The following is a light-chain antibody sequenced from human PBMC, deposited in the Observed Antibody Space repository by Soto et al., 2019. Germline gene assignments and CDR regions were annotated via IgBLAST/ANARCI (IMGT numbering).Light chain of an antibody. CDR3: QQRSNWPPIT. CDR2: GAS. J-gene: IGKJ5*01. V-gene: IGKV3-11*01. Sequence: EIVLTHSPATLSFSPWQRATLSCSASQSVSSYLAWYQQKPGQAPRLLIYGASSRATGIPDRFSGSGSGTDFTLTISSLEPEDFAVYYCQQRSNWPPITFGQGTRLEIK. CDR1: QSVSSY.